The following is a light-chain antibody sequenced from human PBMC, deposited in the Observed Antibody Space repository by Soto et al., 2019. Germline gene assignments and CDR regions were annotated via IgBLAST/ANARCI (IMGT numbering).Light chain of an antibody. Sequence: QSVLTQPPSTSGTPGQRVTISCSGSSSNIGGNTVNWYQQLPGTAPKLLIYTNNQRPSGVPDRVSGSKSGTSASLAISGLQSEDEADYYCSTWDDSLNGWVFGGGTKLTVL. V-gene: IGLV1-44*01. J-gene: IGLJ3*02. CDR2: TNN. CDR1: SSNIGGNT. CDR3: STWDDSLNGWV.